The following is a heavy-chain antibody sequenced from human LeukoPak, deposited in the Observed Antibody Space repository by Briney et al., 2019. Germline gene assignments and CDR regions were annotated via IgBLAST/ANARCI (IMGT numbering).Heavy chain of an antibody. CDR2: IWYDGSNK. J-gene: IGHJ4*02. V-gene: IGHV3-33*01. CDR3: ARDSSSWAY. CDR1: GFTFSTYG. D-gene: IGHD6-13*01. Sequence: GGSLRLSCAASGFTFSTYGMHWVRQAPGKGLEWVALIWYDGSNKYYADSVKGRFTISRDNAKNSLYLQMNSLRAEDTAVYYCARDSSSWAYWGQGTLVTVSS.